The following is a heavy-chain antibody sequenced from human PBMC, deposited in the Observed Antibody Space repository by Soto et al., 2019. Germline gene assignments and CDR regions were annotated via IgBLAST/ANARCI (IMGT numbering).Heavy chain of an antibody. CDR3: ARTRSFTLGFYYDGMDV. CDR2: IYPDDSDT. V-gene: IGHV5-51*01. D-gene: IGHD6-6*01. Sequence: GESLKLSCQGSGYSFASYWIGWVRQMPGKYLEWMGIIYPDDSDTRYSPSFQGQVTISADKSLRTAYLQCTSLKASDTALYYCARTRSFTLGFYYDGMDVSGQGTTVTVSS. CDR1: GYSFASYW. J-gene: IGHJ6*02.